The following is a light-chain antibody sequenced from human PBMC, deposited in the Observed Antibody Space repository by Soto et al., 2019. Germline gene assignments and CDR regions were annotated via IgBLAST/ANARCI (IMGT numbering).Light chain of an antibody. Sequence: EIVMTQSPATPSLSPGERATLSCRASQSVSSNLACYQQKPGQAPRLLIYGASPRATGIPARFSGSGSGTEFTLTISSLQSEDFAVYYCQQYNNWPPRTFGQGTKVEIK. CDR3: QQYNNWPPRT. V-gene: IGKV3-15*01. CDR1: QSVSSN. CDR2: GAS. J-gene: IGKJ1*01.